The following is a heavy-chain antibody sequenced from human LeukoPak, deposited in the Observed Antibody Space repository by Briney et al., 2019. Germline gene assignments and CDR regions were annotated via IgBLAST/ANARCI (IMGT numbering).Heavy chain of an antibody. Sequence: GRSLRLSCAASGFTFDDYAMHWVRQAPGRGLEWVSGISWNSGSIGYADSVKGRFTISRDNAKNSLYLQMNSLRAEDTALYYCAAARRCYWGQGTLVTVSS. CDR3: AAARRCY. CDR2: ISWNSGSI. V-gene: IGHV3-9*01. CDR1: GFTFDDYA. J-gene: IGHJ4*02. D-gene: IGHD6-6*01.